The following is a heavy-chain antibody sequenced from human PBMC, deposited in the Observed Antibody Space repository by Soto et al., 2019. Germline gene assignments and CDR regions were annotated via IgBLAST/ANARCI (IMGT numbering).Heavy chain of an antibody. CDR3: ARGPSGDKVDY. CDR2: IYNSGST. J-gene: IGHJ4*02. CDR1: GGSINNNGYF. V-gene: IGHV4-30-4*01. Sequence: QVQLQESGPGVVEPSQTLSLTCTVSGGSINNNGYFWSWIRQPPGSGLAWIGDIYNSGSTYSNPSLKSRVTISVDTSKNQFSLKLSSVTAADTAVYYCARGPSGDKVDYWGQGTLVTVSS. D-gene: IGHD1-26*01.